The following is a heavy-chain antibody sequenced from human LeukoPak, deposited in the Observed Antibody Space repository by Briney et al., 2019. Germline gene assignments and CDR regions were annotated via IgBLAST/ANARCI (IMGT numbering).Heavy chain of an antibody. CDR2: INPNDGDT. D-gene: IGHD2-2*01. V-gene: IGHV1-2*02. J-gene: IGHJ4*02. Sequence: ASVKVFCKASGYTFTDYYMHWVRQAPGQGFEWMGWINPNDGDTNYAQKFQGRVTMTRDTSISTAHMEVSRLRSDDTAVYYCARATFFYCSSSTCLFDYWGQGTLVTISS. CDR3: ARATFFYCSSSTCLFDY. CDR1: GYTFTDYY.